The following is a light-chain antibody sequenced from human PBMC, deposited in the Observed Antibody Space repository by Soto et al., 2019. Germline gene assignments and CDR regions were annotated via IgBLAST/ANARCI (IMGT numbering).Light chain of an antibody. CDR2: AAS. CDR1: QGISSY. Sequence: IKLTQSPSSLATYVRDRVTMTCRASQGISSYLAWYQQKPGKAPKLLIYAASTLQSGVPSRFSGSGSGTDFTLTISSLQPEDFATYYCQQFKSYPLTFGGGTKVDI. J-gene: IGKJ4*01. CDR3: QQFKSYPLT. V-gene: IGKV1-9*01.